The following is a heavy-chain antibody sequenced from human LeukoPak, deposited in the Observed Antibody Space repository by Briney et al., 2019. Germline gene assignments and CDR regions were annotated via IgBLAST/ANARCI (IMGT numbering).Heavy chain of an antibody. J-gene: IGHJ6*02. V-gene: IGHV1-2*02. D-gene: IGHD2-2*01. CDR2: INPNSGGT. CDR3: ATDAGYCSSTSCYAGIYYYYYYGMDV. Sequence: ASVKVSCKASGYTFTCYYMHWVRQAPGQGLEWMGWINPNSGGTNYAQKFQGRVTMTRDTSISTAYMELSRLRSDDTAVYYCATDAGYCSSTSCYAGIYYYYYYGMDVWGQGTTVTVSS. CDR1: GYTFTCYY.